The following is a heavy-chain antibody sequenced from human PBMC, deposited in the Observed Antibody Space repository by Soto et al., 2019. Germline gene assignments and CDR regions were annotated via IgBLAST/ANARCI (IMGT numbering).Heavy chain of an antibody. CDR3: ARVRQYCSSNSCYLDP. V-gene: IGHV4-4*02. Sequence: QVQLQESGPGLVKPSETLSLTCAVSGESISSNDWWHWVRQAPGMGLEWIGEILHSGSTSYNPSLKSRVTISVDKSNNQFYLRLNSVTAADTAVYYCARVRQYCSSNSCYLDPWCQGTLVTVSS. CDR2: ILHSGST. D-gene: IGHD2-2*01. CDR1: GESISSNDW. J-gene: IGHJ5*02.